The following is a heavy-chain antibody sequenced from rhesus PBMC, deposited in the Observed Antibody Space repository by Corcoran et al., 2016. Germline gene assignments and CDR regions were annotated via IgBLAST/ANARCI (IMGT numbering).Heavy chain of an antibody. CDR3: ARAAGGDDY. CDR1: GYTFTDYY. V-gene: IGHV1-138*01. D-gene: IGHD6-37*01. CDR2: INPKTGGT. J-gene: IGHJ4*01. Sequence: QVQLVQSGAAVKKPGSSIKVSCKASGYTFTDYYMHWVRQPHGQGLEWMEEINPKTGGTNYAQKFQGRVTMTRDTSTNTVDMDLSSLRSEDTAVYYWARAAGGDDYWGQGVLVTVSS.